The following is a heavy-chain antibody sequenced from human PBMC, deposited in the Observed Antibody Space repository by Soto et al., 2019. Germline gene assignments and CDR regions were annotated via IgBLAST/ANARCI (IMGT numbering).Heavy chain of an antibody. CDR2: ISGSGGST. Sequence: GRSLRLSCAASGFTFSSYAMSWVRQAPGKGLEWVSAISGSGGSTYYADSVKGRFTISRDNSKNTLYLQMNSLRAEDTAVYYCARDTPYYDSSGPSNYWGQATLVTASS. V-gene: IGHV3-23*01. CDR3: ARDTPYYDSSGPSNY. CDR1: GFTFSSYA. D-gene: IGHD3-22*01. J-gene: IGHJ4*02.